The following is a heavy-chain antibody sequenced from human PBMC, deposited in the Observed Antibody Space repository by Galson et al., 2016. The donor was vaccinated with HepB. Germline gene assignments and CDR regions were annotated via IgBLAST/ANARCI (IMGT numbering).Heavy chain of an antibody. CDR2: ISYSGTT. CDR3: ARSSGNSEYHRIV. V-gene: IGHV4-59*01. D-gene: IGHD2/OR15-2a*01. CDR1: GGSISSDY. Sequence: TLSLTCTVSGGSISSDYWSWVRQPPGKGLEWIGYISYSGTTKYNPSLKSRVTISIDRSKNHFSLKLSSVTAADTAVYYCARSSGNSEYHRIVWGQGTLVTVSS. J-gene: IGHJ4*02.